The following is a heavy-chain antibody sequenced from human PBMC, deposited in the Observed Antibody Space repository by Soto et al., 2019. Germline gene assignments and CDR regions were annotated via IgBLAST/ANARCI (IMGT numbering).Heavy chain of an antibody. CDR2: MNTNTGNP. Sequence: ASVKVSCKASGYTLTSYAINWVREAPGQGLEWMGWMNTNTGNPTYAQGFAGRFVFSLDTSVSTAYLQIYSLKAEDTAIYYCASDHHCGSGTCYLSFDPWGQGTPVTVSS. CDR3: ASDHHCGSGTCYLSFDP. CDR1: GYTLTSYA. D-gene: IGHD2-15*01. J-gene: IGHJ5*02. V-gene: IGHV7-4-1*01.